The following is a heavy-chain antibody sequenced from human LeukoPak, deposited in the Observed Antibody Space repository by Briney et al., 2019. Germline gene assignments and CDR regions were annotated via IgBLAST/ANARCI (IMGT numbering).Heavy chain of an antibody. D-gene: IGHD3-10*01. CDR1: GFTFSNYG. CDR3: AKEQTSSGYFDC. J-gene: IGHJ4*02. V-gene: IGHV3-33*06. Sequence: GRSLRLSCAASGFTFSNYGMHWVRQAPGKGLEWVAVMWYDESKEYSGDSVKGRFTISRDNPKNTLYLLMNSLSAEDTALYYCAKEQTSSGYFDCWGQGTLVTVSS. CDR2: MWYDESKE.